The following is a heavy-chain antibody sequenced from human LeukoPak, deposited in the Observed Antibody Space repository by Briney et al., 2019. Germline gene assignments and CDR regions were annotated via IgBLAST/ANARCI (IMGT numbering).Heavy chain of an antibody. V-gene: IGHV1-18*01. D-gene: IGHD6-19*01. CDR2: ISAYNGNT. CDR3: ARVGNAWYTSGWYPY. CDR1: GYTFINYV. J-gene: IGHJ4*02. Sequence: ASVKVSCKASGYTFINYVIIWVRQAPGQGLEWMGWISAYNGNTNYAEKFQGRVTMTTDTSTSTAYMGLRSLRSDDTAIYYCARVGNAWYTSGWYPYWGQGTLVTVSS.